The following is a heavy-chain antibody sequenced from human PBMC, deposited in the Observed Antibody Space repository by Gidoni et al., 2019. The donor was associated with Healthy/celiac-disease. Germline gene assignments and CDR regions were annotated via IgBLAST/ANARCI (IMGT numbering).Heavy chain of an antibody. D-gene: IGHD3-22*01. CDR3: ARDYYDSSGYSMGIDY. Sequence: EVQLVASGGGLVKPGGSLRLPCAASGFTFRSYSMNWVRQAPGKGLEWVSSISSSSSYIYYADSVKGRFTISRDNAKNSLYLQMNSLRAEDTAVYYCARDYYDSSGYSMGIDYWGQGTLVTVSS. V-gene: IGHV3-21*01. CDR2: ISSSSSYI. CDR1: GFTFRSYS. J-gene: IGHJ4*02.